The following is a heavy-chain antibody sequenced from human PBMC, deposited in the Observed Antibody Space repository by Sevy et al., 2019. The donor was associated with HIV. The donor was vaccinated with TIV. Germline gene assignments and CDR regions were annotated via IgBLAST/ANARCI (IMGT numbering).Heavy chain of an antibody. D-gene: IGHD6-6*01. Sequence: SETLSLTCAVYGGSFSGYYWSWIRQPPGKGLEWIGEINHSGSTNYNPPLKSRVTISVDTSKNQFSLKLSSVTAADTAVYYCARGPGLIAARNYFDYWGQGTLVTVSS. J-gene: IGHJ4*02. CDR2: INHSGST. CDR1: GGSFSGYY. V-gene: IGHV4-34*01. CDR3: ARGPGLIAARNYFDY.